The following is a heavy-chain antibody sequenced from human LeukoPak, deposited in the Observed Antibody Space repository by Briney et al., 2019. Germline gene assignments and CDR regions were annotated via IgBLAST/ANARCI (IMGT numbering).Heavy chain of an antibody. CDR3: ARGSTDYYYDSSGPTGD. Sequence: ASVKVSCKASGYTFTSYGISWVRQAPGQGLEWMGWISAYNGNTNYAQKLQGRVTMTTDTSTSTAYMELRSLRSDDTAVYYCARGSTDYYYDSSGPTGDWGQGTLVTVSS. V-gene: IGHV1-18*01. CDR1: GYTFTSYG. D-gene: IGHD3-22*01. CDR2: ISAYNGNT. J-gene: IGHJ4*02.